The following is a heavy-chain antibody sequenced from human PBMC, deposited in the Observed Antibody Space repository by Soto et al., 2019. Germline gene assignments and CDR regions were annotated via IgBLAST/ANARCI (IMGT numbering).Heavy chain of an antibody. D-gene: IGHD3-22*01. CDR3: AREYYYDSSGYSVYYFDY. V-gene: IGHV1-69*13. CDR1: GGTFSSYA. J-gene: IGHJ4*02. Sequence: SVKVSCKASGGTFSSYAISWVRQAPGQGLEWMGGIIPIFGTANYAQKFQGRVTITADESTSTAYMELSSLRSEDTAVYYCAREYYYDSSGYSVYYFDYWGQGTLVTVSS. CDR2: IIPIFGTA.